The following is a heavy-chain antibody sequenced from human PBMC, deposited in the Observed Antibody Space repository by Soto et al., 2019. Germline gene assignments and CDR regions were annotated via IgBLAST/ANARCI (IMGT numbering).Heavy chain of an antibody. CDR2: ISHRGST. D-gene: IGHD4-17*01. CDR1: SGSISGYY. J-gene: IGHJ3*02. CDR3: ARRGDYGGNWRSLDI. Sequence: QVQLQESGPGLVKPSETLSLTCTVSSGSISGYYWSWIRQPPGKGLDWIAYISHRGSTNSNPSLKRRVTISVDMSKNQFALKLNSVTAPAPAVYYCARRGDYGGNWRSLDIWGQGTMVTVSS. V-gene: IGHV4-59*01.